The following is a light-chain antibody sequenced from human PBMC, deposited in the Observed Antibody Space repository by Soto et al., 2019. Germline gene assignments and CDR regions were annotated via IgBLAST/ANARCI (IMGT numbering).Light chain of an antibody. J-gene: IGLJ2*01. CDR2: EVS. V-gene: IGLV2-14*01. CDR3: SSYTSSSTLVV. Sequence: QSVLTQPASVSGSPGQSITISGTGTSSDVGGYNYVSWYQQHPGKSPKLMIYEVSNRPSGVSNRFSGSKSCNTASLTISGLQAEDEAEYYCSSYTSSSTLVVFGGGTKVTVL. CDR1: SSDVGGYNY.